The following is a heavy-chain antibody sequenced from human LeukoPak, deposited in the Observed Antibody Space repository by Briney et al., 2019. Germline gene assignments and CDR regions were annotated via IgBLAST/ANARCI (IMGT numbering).Heavy chain of an antibody. CDR2: TNQDGSVT. Sequence: GGSLTLSCATSAFTFSRNSKSWLRQAPGHALECVANTNQDGSVTSYIDSVTDRFTISRDNAKNSLNLQMNSLRAEDTAVYYCARDPWADSSGFPLHHWGQGTLVTVSS. J-gene: IGHJ1*01. CDR1: AFTFSRNS. CDR3: ARDPWADSSGFPLHH. D-gene: IGHD3-22*01. V-gene: IGHV3-7*03.